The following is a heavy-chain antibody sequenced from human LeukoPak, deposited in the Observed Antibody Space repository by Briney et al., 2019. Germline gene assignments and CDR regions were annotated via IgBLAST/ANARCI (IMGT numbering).Heavy chain of an antibody. Sequence: GRSLRLSCAASGFTFSTYAMHWVRQAPGKGLEWVAVISYDGSNTYYADSVKGRFTISRDISTHTLYLQLNSLRAEDTAVYYCARDSTYYYASGSSGPHYFDYWGQGTLVTVSS. CDR3: ARDSTYYYASGSSGPHYFDY. V-gene: IGHV3-30*01. CDR1: GFTFSTYA. CDR2: ISYDGSNT. J-gene: IGHJ4*02. D-gene: IGHD3-10*01.